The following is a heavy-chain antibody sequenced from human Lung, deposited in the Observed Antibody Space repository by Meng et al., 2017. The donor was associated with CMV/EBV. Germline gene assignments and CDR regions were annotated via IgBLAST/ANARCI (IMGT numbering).Heavy chain of an antibody. CDR3: EVTTYYYYGLDF. CDR2: IRSKVYGGTI. D-gene: IGHD2-21*02. J-gene: IGHJ6*02. V-gene: IGHV3-49*04. CDR1: GFSFGDYA. Sequence: SXKISXTASGFSFGDYAMSWVRQAPGKGLEWVGFIRSKVYGGTIEYAASVKGRFIISRDDSKSIAYLEMNSPKTEDTYVYYCEVTTYYYYGLDFWGQGTTVTVSS.